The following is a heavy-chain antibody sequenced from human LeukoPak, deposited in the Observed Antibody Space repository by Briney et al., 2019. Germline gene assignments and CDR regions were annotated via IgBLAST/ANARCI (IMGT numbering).Heavy chain of an antibody. CDR3: ARDHRGSGSRYYYYYMDV. D-gene: IGHD3-10*01. J-gene: IGHJ6*03. CDR2: INSDGSST. V-gene: IGHV3-74*01. CDR1: GFTFTKYG. Sequence: GGSLRLSCAASGFTFTKYGMTWVRQAPGKGLVWVSRINSDGSSTSYADSVKGRFTISRDNAKNTLYLQMNSLRAEDTAVYYCARDHRGSGSRYYYYYMDVWGKGTTVTISS.